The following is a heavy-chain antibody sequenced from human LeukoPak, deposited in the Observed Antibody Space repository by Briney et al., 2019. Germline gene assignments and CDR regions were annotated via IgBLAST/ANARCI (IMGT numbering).Heavy chain of an antibody. CDR1: GGSISSGGYY. CDR2: IYYSGST. Sequence: SQTLSLTCTVSGGSISSGGYYWSWIRQHPGKDLEWIGYIYYSGSTYYNPSLKSRVTISVDTSKNQFSLKLSPVTAADTAVYYCARERYNWNSYYFDYWGQGTLVTVSS. J-gene: IGHJ4*02. CDR3: ARERYNWNSYYFDY. D-gene: IGHD1-7*01. V-gene: IGHV4-31*03.